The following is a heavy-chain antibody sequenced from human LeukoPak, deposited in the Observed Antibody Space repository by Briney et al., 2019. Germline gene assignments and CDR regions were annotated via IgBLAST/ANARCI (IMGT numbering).Heavy chain of an antibody. CDR1: GYPFASYD. CDR2: ISAYNGKT. CDR3: ARVKTGTTIFDY. J-gene: IGHJ4*02. V-gene: IGHV1-18*01. D-gene: IGHD1-14*01. Sequence: AAVKVSCKASGYPFASYDITWVRQAPGQGLEWMGWISAYNGKTTYEQNFQGRVTMTTETSTSTVYMELRSLRSDDTAVYFCARVKTGTTIFDYWGRGTLVTVSS.